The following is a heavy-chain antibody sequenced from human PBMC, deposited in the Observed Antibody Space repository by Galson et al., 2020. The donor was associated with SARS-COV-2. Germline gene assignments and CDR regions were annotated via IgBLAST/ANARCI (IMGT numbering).Heavy chain of an antibody. Sequence: VGSLRLSCAASGFTFSSYGMHWVRQAPGKGLEWVAVISYDGSNKYYADSVKGRFTISRDNSKNTLSLQMNSLRPEDTDVYYCARGRSTWYHDAFDIWGQGTMVTVSS. CDR3: ARGRSTWYHDAFDI. D-gene: IGHD6-13*01. V-gene: IGHV3-30*03. J-gene: IGHJ3*02. CDR1: GFTFSSYG. CDR2: ISYDGSNK.